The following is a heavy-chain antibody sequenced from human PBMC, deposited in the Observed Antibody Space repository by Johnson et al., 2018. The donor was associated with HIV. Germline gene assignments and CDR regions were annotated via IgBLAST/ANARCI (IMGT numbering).Heavy chain of an antibody. CDR1: GFTFSSYW. Sequence: VQLVESGGGLVQPGGSQRLSCAASGFTFSSYWMSWVRQAPGKGLEWVANIKQDGSEKYYADSVKGRFTISRDNSKNTLYLKMNSLRAEDTAVYYCAREGGVHCTGGVCYRSTDAFDFWGQGTMVTVSS. CDR2: IKQDGSEK. D-gene: IGHD2-8*02. CDR3: AREGGVHCTGGVCYRSTDAFDF. V-gene: IGHV3-7*01. J-gene: IGHJ3*01.